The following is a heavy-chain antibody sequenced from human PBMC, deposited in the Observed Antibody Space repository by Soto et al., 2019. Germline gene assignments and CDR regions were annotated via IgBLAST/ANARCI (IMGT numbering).Heavy chain of an antibody. D-gene: IGHD1-26*01. CDR1: GFTFSSYA. CDR3: ARGNGATDAFDP. V-gene: IGHV3-23*01. CDR2: ISGSGGST. J-gene: IGHJ5*02. Sequence: GGSLRLSCAASGFTFSSYAMSWVRQAPGKGLEWVSAISGSGGSTYYADSVKGRFTISRDNSKNTLYLQMNSLRAEDTAVYYCARGNGATDAFDPWGQGIQVTVSS.